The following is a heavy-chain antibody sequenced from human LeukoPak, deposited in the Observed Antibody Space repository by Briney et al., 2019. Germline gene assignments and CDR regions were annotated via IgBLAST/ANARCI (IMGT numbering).Heavy chain of an antibody. Sequence: PSETLSLTCTVSGSSISSSSYYWGWIRQPPGKGLEWIGSIYYSGSTYYNPSLKSRVTISVDTSKNQFSLKLSSVTAADTAVYYCAGDYDFWSGYYLNYWGQGTLVTVSS. D-gene: IGHD3-3*01. CDR3: AGDYDFWSGYYLNY. J-gene: IGHJ4*02. V-gene: IGHV4-39*01. CDR1: GSSISSSSYY. CDR2: IYYSGST.